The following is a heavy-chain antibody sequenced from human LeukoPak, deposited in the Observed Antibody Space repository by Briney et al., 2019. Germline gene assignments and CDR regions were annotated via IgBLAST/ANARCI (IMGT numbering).Heavy chain of an antibody. J-gene: IGHJ6*03. CDR1: GGSISSYY. CDR2: IYTSGST. Sequence: SETLSLTCTVSGGSISSYYWSWIRQPAGKGLEWIGRIYTSGSTNYNPSLKSRVTMSVDTSKNQFSLKLSSVTAADTAVYYCAREVLRYFDWFNYYYYYMDVWGKGTTVTISS. CDR3: AREVLRYFDWFNYYYYYMDV. V-gene: IGHV4-4*07. D-gene: IGHD3-9*01.